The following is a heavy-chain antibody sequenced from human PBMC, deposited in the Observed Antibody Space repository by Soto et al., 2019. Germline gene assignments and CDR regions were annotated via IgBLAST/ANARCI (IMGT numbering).Heavy chain of an antibody. D-gene: IGHD4-17*01. V-gene: IGHV1-69*01. CDR3: AKSQTTGILGYYYGMDV. Sequence: QVQLVQSGAEVKKPGSSVKVSCKASGGTFSSYAISWVRQAPGQGLEWMGGIIPIFGTANYAQKFQGRVTITADESTGTAYMELSSLSSEDTAVYYCAKSQTTGILGYYYGMDVWGQGTTVTVSS. CDR2: IIPIFGTA. CDR1: GGTFSSYA. J-gene: IGHJ6*02.